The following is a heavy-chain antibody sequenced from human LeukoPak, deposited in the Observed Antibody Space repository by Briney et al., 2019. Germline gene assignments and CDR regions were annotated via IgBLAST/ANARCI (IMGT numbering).Heavy chain of an antibody. CDR3: ARIVIPSYMDV. V-gene: IGHV1-18*01. Sequence: ASVNVSYKSSVYTFTIYGISWVRQAPGQGLEWMGWISAYNGNTNYAQKLQGRVTMTTDTSTSTAYMELRSLRSDDTAVYYCARIVIPSYMDVWGKGTTVTVSS. D-gene: IGHD3-16*02. J-gene: IGHJ6*03. CDR2: ISAYNGNT. CDR1: VYTFTIYG.